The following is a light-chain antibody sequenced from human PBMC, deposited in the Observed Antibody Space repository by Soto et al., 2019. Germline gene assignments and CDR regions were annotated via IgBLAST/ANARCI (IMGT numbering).Light chain of an antibody. CDR2: KAS. CDR3: QQYNTYSPT. V-gene: IGKV1-5*03. CDR1: QSISSW. Sequence: DIQMTQSPSTLSAFVGDRVTITCRASQSISSWLAWYQQKPGKAPNLLIYKASSLESGVPSRFSGSGSGTEFTLTISRLQPDDFATYYCQQYNTYSPTFGQGTKVEIK. J-gene: IGKJ1*01.